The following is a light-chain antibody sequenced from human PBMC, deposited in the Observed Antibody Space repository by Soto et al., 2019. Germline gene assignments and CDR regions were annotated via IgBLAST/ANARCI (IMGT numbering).Light chain of an antibody. J-gene: IGKJ3*01. CDR2: GAS. Sequence: IQLTQSPSSLSASVGDRVTISCRASQGIANFLAWYQQKPGKAPKLLIYGASTLQSGVPSRFSGSGSGTDFTLTIISLQPEDFATYYCQHLNSFPIPFGPGTKVDIK. V-gene: IGKV1-9*01. CDR1: QGIANF. CDR3: QHLNSFPIP.